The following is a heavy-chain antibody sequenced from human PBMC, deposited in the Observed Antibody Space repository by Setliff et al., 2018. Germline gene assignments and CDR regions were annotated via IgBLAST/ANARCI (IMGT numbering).Heavy chain of an antibody. CDR1: GGSINSGSYY. J-gene: IGHJ3*02. CDR2: IYSRGST. D-gene: IGHD3-22*01. CDR3: ARDHYDYYDSRQAFDI. Sequence: SETLSLTCTVSGGSINSGSYYWSWIRQPAGKGLEWIGRIYSRGSTNYNPSLKSRVTVSLGASKNQLSLKLSSVTAADTAVYYCARDHYDYYDSRQAFDIWGQGTMVTVSS. V-gene: IGHV4-61*02.